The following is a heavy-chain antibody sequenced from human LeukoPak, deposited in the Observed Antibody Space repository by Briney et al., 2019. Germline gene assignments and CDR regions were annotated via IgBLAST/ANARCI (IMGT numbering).Heavy chain of an antibody. J-gene: IGHJ4*02. CDR1: GFTFSSYG. D-gene: IGHD3-22*01. CDR2: IWYDGSNK. V-gene: IGHV3-33*01. Sequence: GRSLRLSCAASGFTFSSYGMHWVRQAPGKGLEWVAVIWYDGSNKYYADSVKGRFTISRDNSKNTLYLQMNSLRAEDTAVYYCARENYYDSSGYYYYFDYWGQGTLVTVSS. CDR3: ARENYYDSSGYYYYFDY.